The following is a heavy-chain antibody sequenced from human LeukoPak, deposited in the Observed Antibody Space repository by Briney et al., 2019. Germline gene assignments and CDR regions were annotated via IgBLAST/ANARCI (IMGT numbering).Heavy chain of an antibody. Sequence: ASVKVSCKASGYTFTSYGISWVRQAPGQGLEWMGWISAYNGNTNYAQKLQGRVTMTTDTSTSTAYMELRSLRSDDTAVYYRAKGSYYDSSGYYYTDYWGQGTLVTVSS. CDR3: AKGSYYDSSGYYYTDY. J-gene: IGHJ4*02. D-gene: IGHD3-22*01. CDR2: ISAYNGNT. V-gene: IGHV1-18*01. CDR1: GYTFTSYG.